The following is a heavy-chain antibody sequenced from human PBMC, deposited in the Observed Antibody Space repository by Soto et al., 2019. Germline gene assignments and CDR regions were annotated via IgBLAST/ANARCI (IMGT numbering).Heavy chain of an antibody. Sequence: GSLRLSCSTCGFTFSTYTLHWVRQAPGKGLEWVAVISFDGTDKFYANSVKGRFTVSRDNSKKTSYLQMNSLRSEDTAVYYCARDMTTVVTPGSWGQGTLVTVSS. V-gene: IGHV3-30-3*01. D-gene: IGHD4-17*01. CDR3: ARDMTTVVTPGS. CDR1: GFTFSTYT. J-gene: IGHJ4*02. CDR2: ISFDGTDK.